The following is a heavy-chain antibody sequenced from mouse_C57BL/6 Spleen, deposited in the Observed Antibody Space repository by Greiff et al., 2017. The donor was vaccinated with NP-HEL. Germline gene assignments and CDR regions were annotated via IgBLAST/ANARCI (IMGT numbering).Heavy chain of an antibody. V-gene: IGHV1-82*01. CDR2: IYPGDGDT. CDR1: GYAFSSSW. D-gene: IGHD2-1*01. J-gene: IGHJ4*01. Sequence: QVQLQQSGPELVKPGASVKISCKASGYAFSSSWMNWVKQRPGKGLEWIGRIYPGDGDTNYNGKFKGKATLTADKSSSTAYMQLSSLTSEDSAVYFCARALIYYGNYDAMDYWGQGTSVTVSS. CDR3: ARALIYYGNYDAMDY.